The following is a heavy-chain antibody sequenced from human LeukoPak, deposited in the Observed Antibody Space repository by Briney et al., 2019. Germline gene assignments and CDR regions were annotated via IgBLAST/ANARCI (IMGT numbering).Heavy chain of an antibody. CDR3: ARDGDYYDSSGYCDY. CDR1: GFTFSSYG. Sequence: PGGSLRLSCAASGFTFSSYGMHWVRQAPGKGLEWVAVIWYDGSNKYYADSVKGRFTISRDNSKNTLYLQMNSLRAEDTAVYYCARDGDYYDSSGYCDYWGQGTLVTVSS. V-gene: IGHV3-33*01. D-gene: IGHD3-22*01. CDR2: IWYDGSNK. J-gene: IGHJ4*02.